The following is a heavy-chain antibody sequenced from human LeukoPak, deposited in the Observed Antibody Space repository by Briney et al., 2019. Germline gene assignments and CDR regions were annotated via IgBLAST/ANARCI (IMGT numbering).Heavy chain of an antibody. CDR2: ISAYNGNT. V-gene: IGHV1-18*01. J-gene: IGHJ4*02. D-gene: IGHD5-18*01. CDR3: ARDVDTSMAYYFDC. Sequence: ASVKVSCKASGYTFTGQYLHWVRQAPGQGLEWMGWISAYNGNTNYAQRVQGRVTMTTDTSTSTAYMELRSLRSDDTAVYYCARDVDTSMAYYFDCWGQGTLVTVSS. CDR1: GYTFTGQY.